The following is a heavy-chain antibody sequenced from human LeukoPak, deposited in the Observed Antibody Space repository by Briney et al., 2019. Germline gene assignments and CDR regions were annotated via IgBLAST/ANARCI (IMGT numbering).Heavy chain of an antibody. J-gene: IGHJ4*02. CDR1: GYTFTSYG. Sequence: ASVKVTCEASGYTFTSYGISWVRQAPGQGLEWMGWISAYNGNTNYAQKLQGRVTMTTDTSTSTAYMELRSLRSDDTAVYYCARPYDSSGYYYVSRSYYFDYWGQGTLVTVSS. V-gene: IGHV1-18*01. CDR3: ARPYDSSGYYYVSRSYYFDY. D-gene: IGHD3-22*01. CDR2: ISAYNGNT.